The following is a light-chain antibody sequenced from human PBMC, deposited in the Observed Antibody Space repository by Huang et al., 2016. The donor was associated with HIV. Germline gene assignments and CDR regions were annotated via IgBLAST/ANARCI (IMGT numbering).Light chain of an antibody. CDR2: AAS. CDR1: QNINNY. CDR3: QQYYTYPRNT. V-gene: IGKV1-8*01. J-gene: IGKJ2*01. Sequence: AIRMTQSPSSLSASTGDRVTITCRASQNINNYLAWYQQKPGKAPNLLIHAASTLYSGVPSRFSGSGSWTNFTLTISGLQSEDFASYYCQQYYTYPRNTFGQGTKLEI.